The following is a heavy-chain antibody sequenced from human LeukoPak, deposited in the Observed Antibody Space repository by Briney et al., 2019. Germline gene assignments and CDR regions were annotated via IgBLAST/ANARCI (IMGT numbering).Heavy chain of an antibody. CDR2: INPSDSST. V-gene: IGHV1-46*01. Sequence: GASVKVSCKASGYTFTNYPMHWVRQAPGQGLEWRGIINPSDSSTNYAQRFQGRVTLTSDTSTSTVYMDLSSLRSEDTAVCFCARDDVVAGPFYYYGMDVWGQGTTVTVSS. CDR3: ARDDVVAGPFYYYGMDV. CDR1: GYTFTNYP. D-gene: IGHD5-12*01. J-gene: IGHJ6*02.